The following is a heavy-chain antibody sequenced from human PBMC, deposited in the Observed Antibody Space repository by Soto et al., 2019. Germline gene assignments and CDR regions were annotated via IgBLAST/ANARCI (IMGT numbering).Heavy chain of an antibody. V-gene: IGHV4-30-2*01. D-gene: IGHD2-2*01. J-gene: IGHJ5*02. Sequence: QLQLQESGSGLVKPSQTLSLTCAVSGGSISSGGYSWSWIRQPPGKGLEWIGYIYHSGSTYYNPSHKSPVTITVDRSKHQFSLELRSVNAADTAVYDCARDSRPYCSSTSCCVGWFDPWGQGTMVTVSS. CDR2: IYHSGST. CDR1: GGSISSGGYS. CDR3: ARDSRPYCSSTSCCVGWFDP.